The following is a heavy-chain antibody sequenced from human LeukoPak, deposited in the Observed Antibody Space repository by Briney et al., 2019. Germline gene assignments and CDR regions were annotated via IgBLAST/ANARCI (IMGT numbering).Heavy chain of an antibody. J-gene: IGHJ4*02. CDR2: IYYSGRT. CDR1: F. Sequence: FWGWIRQPPGKGLEWIGIIYYSGRTYFNPSLKSRVTISVDTSKNQFSLKLSSVTAADTAVYYCARRAYSSSSFDYWGQGTLVTVSS. D-gene: IGHD6-6*01. V-gene: IGHV4-39*01. CDR3: ARRAYSSSSFDY.